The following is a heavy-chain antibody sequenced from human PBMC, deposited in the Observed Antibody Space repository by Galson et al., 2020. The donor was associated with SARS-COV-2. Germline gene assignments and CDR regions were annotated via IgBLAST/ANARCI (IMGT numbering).Heavy chain of an antibody. J-gene: IGHJ6*02. D-gene: IGHD2-15*01. CDR2: IKQDGSET. CDR3: ARVLMDCSGGNCYLKWDYYYFGMDV. V-gene: IGHV3-7*01. CDR1: GFTVNSYW. Sequence: GGSLRLSCAASGFTVNSYWMSWVRQAPGKGLEWVANIKQDGSETYYVDSVKGRFTISKDNPKNSLYLQMNRLRAEDSAVYYCARVLMDCSGGNCYLKWDYYYFGMDVWGQGTTVTVSS.